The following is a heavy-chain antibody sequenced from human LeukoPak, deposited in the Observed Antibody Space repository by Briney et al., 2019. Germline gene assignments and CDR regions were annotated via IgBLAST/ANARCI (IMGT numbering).Heavy chain of an antibody. Sequence: SETLSLTCTVSGYSISSGYYWGWIRQPPGKGLEWIGYIYHSGSTYYNPSLKSRVTISVDRSKNQFSLKLSSVTAADTAVYYCARGEGPVLYYYDSSGLFDYWGQGTLVTVSS. D-gene: IGHD3-22*01. CDR1: GYSISSGYY. V-gene: IGHV4-38-2*02. CDR2: IYHSGST. J-gene: IGHJ4*02. CDR3: ARGEGPVLYYYDSSGLFDY.